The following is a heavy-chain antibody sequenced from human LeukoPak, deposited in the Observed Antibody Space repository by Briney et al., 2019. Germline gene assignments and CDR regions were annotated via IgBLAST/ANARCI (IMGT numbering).Heavy chain of an antibody. V-gene: IGHV4-30-4*01. CDR1: GGSIRRGFYY. CDR3: ARAGDHGRDAFDI. D-gene: IGHD1-26*01. CDR2: IYYSGST. J-gene: IGHJ3*02. Sequence: SQTLSLTCTVSGGSIRRGFYYWSWIRPPPGKALEWIGYIYYSGSTYYNPSLKSRVTISVDTSKNQFSLKLSSVTAADTAVYYCARAGDHGRDAFDIWGQGTMVTVSS.